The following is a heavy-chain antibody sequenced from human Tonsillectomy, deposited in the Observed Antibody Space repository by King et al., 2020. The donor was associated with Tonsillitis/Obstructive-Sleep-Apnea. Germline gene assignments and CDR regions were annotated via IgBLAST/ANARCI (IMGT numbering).Heavy chain of an antibody. D-gene: IGHD3-10*01. CDR1: GFTFSSYG. J-gene: IGHJ5*02. Sequence: QVQLVESGGGVVQPGRSLRLSCAASGFTFSSYGMHWVRQAPGKGLEWVAVIWYDGSNKYYADSVKGRFTISRDNSKNTLYLQMNSLRAEDTAVYYCARYHESLWFGEFSPSGWFDPWGQGTLVTISS. CDR2: IWYDGSNK. V-gene: IGHV3-33*01. CDR3: ARYHESLWFGEFSPSGWFDP.